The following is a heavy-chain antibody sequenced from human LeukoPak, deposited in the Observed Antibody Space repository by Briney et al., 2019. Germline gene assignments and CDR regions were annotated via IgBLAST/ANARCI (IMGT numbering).Heavy chain of an antibody. D-gene: IGHD3-22*01. V-gene: IGHV4-34*01. CDR3: ARAGRYYYDSSGYYVDY. Sequence: PSETLSLTCAVSGGSFSGYYWSWIRQPPGKGLEWIGEINHSGSTNYNPSLKSRVTISVDTSKNQFSLKLSSVTAADTAVYYCARAGRYYYDSSGYYVDYWGQGTLVTVSS. CDR1: GGSFSGYY. CDR2: INHSGST. J-gene: IGHJ4*02.